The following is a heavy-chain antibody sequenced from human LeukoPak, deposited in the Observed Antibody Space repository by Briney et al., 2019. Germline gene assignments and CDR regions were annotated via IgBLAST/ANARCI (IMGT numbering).Heavy chain of an antibody. Sequence: GGSLRLSCVASEFTLSNYWMSWVRQAPGKGPEWVANIKHDGSEKYYVDSVKGRLTISRDNAKNSLYLEMNSLRAEDTAVYYCARGGGGIDYWGQGTLVTVSS. J-gene: IGHJ4*02. V-gene: IGHV3-7*01. CDR3: ARGGGGIDY. CDR2: IKHDGSEK. CDR1: EFTLSNYW. D-gene: IGHD3-16*01.